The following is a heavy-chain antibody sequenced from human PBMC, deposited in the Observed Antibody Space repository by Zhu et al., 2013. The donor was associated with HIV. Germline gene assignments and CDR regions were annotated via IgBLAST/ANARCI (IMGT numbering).Heavy chain of an antibody. D-gene: IGHD2-2*01. CDR2: MNPNSGNT. J-gene: IGHJ6*02. CDR3: ARAPAVILVPAAINPFDYYGMDV. CDR1: GYTFTSYD. V-gene: IGHV1-8*01. Sequence: QVQLVQSGAEVKKPGASVKVSCKASGYTFTSYDINWVRQATGQGLEWMGWMNPNSGNTGYAQKFQGRVTMTRNTSISTAYMELSSLRSEDTAVYYCARAPAVILVPAAINPFDYYGMDVWGQGTTVTVSS.